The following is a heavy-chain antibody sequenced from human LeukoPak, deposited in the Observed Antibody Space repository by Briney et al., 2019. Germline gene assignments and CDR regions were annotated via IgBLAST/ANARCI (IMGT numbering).Heavy chain of an antibody. D-gene: IGHD3-22*01. CDR3: ARGAYYYDSSGYQCDY. V-gene: IGHV1-8*01. CDR1: EYTFTSYD. Sequence: ASVKVSCKASEYTFTSYDINWVRQATGQGLEWMGWMNPNSGNTGYAQKFQGRVTMTRNTSISTAYMELSSLRSEDTAVYYCARGAYYYDSSGYQCDYWGQGSLVTVSS. J-gene: IGHJ4*02. CDR2: MNPNSGNT.